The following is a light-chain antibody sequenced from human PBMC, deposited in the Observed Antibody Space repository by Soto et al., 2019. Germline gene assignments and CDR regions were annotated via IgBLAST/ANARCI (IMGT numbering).Light chain of an antibody. J-gene: IGKJ2*01. Sequence: EIVLTQSPGTLSLSPGERATLSCRASQSVSNSYLAWYHQKPGQAPRLLIYGASSRATGVPDRFSGSGSGTDFPLSISRLEPEDFAVYYCQQYGSSPYTFGQGTKLEIK. CDR3: QQYGSSPYT. V-gene: IGKV3-20*01. CDR1: QSVSNSY. CDR2: GAS.